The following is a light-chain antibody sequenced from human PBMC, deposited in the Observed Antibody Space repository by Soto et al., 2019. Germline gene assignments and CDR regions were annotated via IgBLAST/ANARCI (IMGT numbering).Light chain of an antibody. J-gene: IGKJ4*01. Sequence: DVPLTQSPSSLSASVGDRVTITCQASQDITTYLHWYQQKPGKAPKLLISDASSLAPGVPSRFSGSGSGTDFSFPISSLQPEDSGIYYCQQYYDLPPLTFGGGSTVE. CDR1: QDITTY. CDR3: QQYYDLPPLT. CDR2: DAS. V-gene: IGKV1-33*01.